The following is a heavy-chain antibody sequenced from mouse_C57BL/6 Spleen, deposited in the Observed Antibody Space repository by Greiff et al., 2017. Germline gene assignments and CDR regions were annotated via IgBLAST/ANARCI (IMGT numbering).Heavy chain of an antibody. CDR1: GYTFTSYW. Sequence: VHLQQSGAELVRPGSSVKLSCKASGYTFTSYWMDWVKQRPGQGLEWIGNINPSDSETHYNQTFKDKATLTVDKSSSTAYMQLSSLTSEDSAVFYCARQYGYDFPYWGQGTTLTVSS. J-gene: IGHJ2*01. V-gene: IGHV1-61*01. CDR2: INPSDSET. CDR3: ARQYGYDFPY. D-gene: IGHD2-2*01.